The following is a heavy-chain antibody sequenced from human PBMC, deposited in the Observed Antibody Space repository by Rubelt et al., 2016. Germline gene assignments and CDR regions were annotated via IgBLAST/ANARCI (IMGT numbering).Heavy chain of an antibody. D-gene: IGHD6-13*01. CDR2: ISYDGSNK. Sequence: GLEWVAVISYDGSNKYYADSVKGRFTISRDNSKNTLYLQMNSLRAEDTAVYYCARDHWGSSIAAAGSGAFDPWGQGTLVTVSS. CDR3: ARDHWGSSIAAAGSGAFDP. V-gene: IGHV3-30*04. J-gene: IGHJ5*02.